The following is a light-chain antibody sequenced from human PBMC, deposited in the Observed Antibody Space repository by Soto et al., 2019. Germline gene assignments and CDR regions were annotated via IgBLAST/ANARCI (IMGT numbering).Light chain of an antibody. CDR1: NFNVGNNL. CDR3: GTWDSSLSGVV. V-gene: IGLV1-51*01. J-gene: IGLJ2*01. Sequence: QSVLTQPPSVSAAPGQKVTISCSGSNFNVGNNLLSWYQQFPGAAPKLLIYDNNKRPSGIPARFSGSKSGTSGTLDITGLQTGDEADYYCGTWDSSLSGVVFGGGTKLTVL. CDR2: DNN.